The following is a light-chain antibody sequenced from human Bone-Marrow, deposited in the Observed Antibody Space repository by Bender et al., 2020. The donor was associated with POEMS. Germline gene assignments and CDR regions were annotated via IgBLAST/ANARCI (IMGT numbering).Light chain of an antibody. J-gene: IGLJ2*01. Sequence: QSVLTQPPSASGSPGQSVTISCTGTSDDFDFYNSLSWYRQSPGKAPKLLISQVTKRPSGVPDRFSGSKSGDTASLSISGLQAEDEAVYFCSSFAESPDFAVLCGGGTKLTVL. CDR2: QVT. CDR1: SDDFDFYNS. V-gene: IGLV2-8*01. CDR3: SSFAESPDFAVL.